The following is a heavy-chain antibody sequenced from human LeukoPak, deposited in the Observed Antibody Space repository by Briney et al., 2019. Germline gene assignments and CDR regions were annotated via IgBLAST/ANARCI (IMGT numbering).Heavy chain of an antibody. CDR3: ARDLRGSGSYYNVAFDI. D-gene: IGHD3-10*01. CDR2: IKQDGTEK. V-gene: IGHV3-7*01. Sequence: GGSLRLSCAASGFTFSRFWMSWVRQAPGKGLEWVANIKQDGTEKYYLDSVKGRFTISRDNTKNSVYLQMNSLRVEDTAVYYCARDLRGSGSYYNVAFDIWGQGTMVTVSS. CDR1: GFTFSRFW. J-gene: IGHJ3*02.